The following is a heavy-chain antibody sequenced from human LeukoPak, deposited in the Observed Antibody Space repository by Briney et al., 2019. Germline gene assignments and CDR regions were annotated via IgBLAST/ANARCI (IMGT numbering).Heavy chain of an antibody. CDR3: ARDWGVVPAAIGY. D-gene: IGHD2-2*01. Sequence: GSLRLSCAASGFTFSSYSMNWVRQAPGKGLEWVSSISSSSSYIYYADSVKGRFTISRDNAKNSLYLQMNSLRAEDTAVYYCARDWGVVPAAIGYWGQGTLVTVSS. V-gene: IGHV3-21*01. CDR2: ISSSSSYI. J-gene: IGHJ4*02. CDR1: GFTFSSYS.